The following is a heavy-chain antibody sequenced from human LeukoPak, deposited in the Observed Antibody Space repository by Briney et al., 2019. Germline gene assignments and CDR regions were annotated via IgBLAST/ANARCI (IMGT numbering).Heavy chain of an antibody. CDR1: GFTLSDYY. J-gene: IGHJ4*02. Sequence: GSLRLSCVASGFTLSDYYMSWIRQAPGKGLEWVSSISGSDGTTYYADSVKGRFTISRDNSKYTLSLQMNSLRAEDTAVYYCAKVDNWKYGHHDYWGQGTLVTVSS. V-gene: IGHV3-23*01. D-gene: IGHD1-1*01. CDR2: ISGSDGTT. CDR3: AKVDNWKYGHHDY.